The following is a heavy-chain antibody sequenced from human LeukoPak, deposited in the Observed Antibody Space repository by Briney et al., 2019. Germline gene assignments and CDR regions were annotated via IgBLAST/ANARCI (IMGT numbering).Heavy chain of an antibody. CDR2: IIPIFGTA. D-gene: IGHD3-22*01. CDR1: GGTFSSYA. CDR3: ARVSGRTDSSGYYSPTGAFDI. Sequence: ASVKVSCKTSGGTFSSYAISWVRQASGQGLEWMGGIIPIFGTANYAQKFQGRVTITADKSTSTAYMELSSLRSEDPAVYYCARVSGRTDSSGYYSPTGAFDIWGQGTMVTVSS. V-gene: IGHV1-69*06. J-gene: IGHJ3*02.